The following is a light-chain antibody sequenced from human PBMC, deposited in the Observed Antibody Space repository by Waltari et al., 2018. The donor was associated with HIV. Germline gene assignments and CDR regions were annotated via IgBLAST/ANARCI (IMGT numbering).Light chain of an antibody. CDR1: IIAVGLYVF. CDR2: GVT. J-gene: IGLJ3*02. V-gene: IGLV2-14*01. Sequence: QSALTQPASVSGSPGQSITISCTGTIIAVGLYVFASWYRQYPGKAPHLIIFGVTSRPTGVTSRFSGSKSGNTASLTISGLQAEDEADYYCSSLTLTHTVAFGGGTKVTV. CDR3: SSLTLTHTVA.